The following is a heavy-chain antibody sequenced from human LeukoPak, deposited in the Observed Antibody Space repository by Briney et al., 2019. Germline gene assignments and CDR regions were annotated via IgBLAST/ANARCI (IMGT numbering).Heavy chain of an antibody. CDR1: GGTFSSYA. CDR3: ARDQHYDSSGYYDY. D-gene: IGHD3-22*01. V-gene: IGHV1-69*13. Sequence: ASVTVSCKASGGTFSSYAISWVRQAPGQGLEWMGGIIPIFGTANYAQKFQGRVTITADESTSTAYMELSSLRSEDTAVYYCARDQHYDSSGYYDYWGQGTLVTVSS. J-gene: IGHJ4*02. CDR2: IIPIFGTA.